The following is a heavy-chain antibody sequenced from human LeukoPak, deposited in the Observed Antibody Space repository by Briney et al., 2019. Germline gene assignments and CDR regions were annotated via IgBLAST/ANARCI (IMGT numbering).Heavy chain of an antibody. J-gene: IGHJ3*01. CDR3: ARSGSRPSGGAFDL. CDR1: GASINSYY. D-gene: IGHD1-26*01. CDR2: LYYSGSN. V-gene: IGHV4-59*08. Sequence: SETLSLTCTVSGASINSYYWSWIRQPPGKGLQWIAYLYYSGSNNFNPSLKSRLTISVDTSKNQFSLKLNSVTAADTAVYYCARSGSRPSGGAFDLWGQGTMVPVSS.